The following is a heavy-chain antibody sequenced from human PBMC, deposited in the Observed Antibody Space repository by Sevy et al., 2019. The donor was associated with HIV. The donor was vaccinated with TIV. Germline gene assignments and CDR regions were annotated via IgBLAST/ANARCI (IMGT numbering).Heavy chain of an antibody. CDR3: AGGRYDSSGSLDALDI. D-gene: IGHD3-22*01. J-gene: IGHJ3*02. V-gene: IGHV3-23*01. Sequence: GGSLTLSCKPSGFTFTSYAMNWVRQAPGKGLEWISTIYGSGGVTYYADSVKGRFTISRDKSKNTLYLQMNSLRTEDTALYYCAGGRYDSSGSLDALDIWGQGTMVTVSS. CDR2: IYGSGGVT. CDR1: GFTFTSYA.